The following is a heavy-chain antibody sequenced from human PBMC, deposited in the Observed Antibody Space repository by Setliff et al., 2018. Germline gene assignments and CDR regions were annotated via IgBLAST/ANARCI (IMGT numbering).Heavy chain of an antibody. D-gene: IGHD5-12*01. J-gene: IGHJ6*03. Sequence: SVKVSCKASGGTFRSYGISWVRQAPGQGLEWMGGTIPMFGSANYAQKFQGRVTIITDEFTGTAYMELSSLRTEDTAVYYCAREGVDVRSSTDYRYYMDVWGKGTTVTVSS. V-gene: IGHV1-69*05. CDR1: GGTFRSYG. CDR2: TIPMFGSA. CDR3: AREGVDVRSSTDYRYYMDV.